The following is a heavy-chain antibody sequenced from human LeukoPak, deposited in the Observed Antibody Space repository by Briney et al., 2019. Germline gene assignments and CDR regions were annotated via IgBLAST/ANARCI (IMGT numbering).Heavy chain of an antibody. D-gene: IGHD5-18*01. Sequence: SETLSLTCTVSGVSMTYYYWTWIRQAPGKGLEWIGFVYYSGDTNSNPSLKSRVTISVDTSKNQFSLKLSSVTAADTAVYYCARGLYSLGYYFDYWGRGTPVTVSS. J-gene: IGHJ4*02. CDR2: VYYSGDT. CDR3: ARGLYSLGYYFDY. CDR1: GVSMTYYY. V-gene: IGHV4-59*01.